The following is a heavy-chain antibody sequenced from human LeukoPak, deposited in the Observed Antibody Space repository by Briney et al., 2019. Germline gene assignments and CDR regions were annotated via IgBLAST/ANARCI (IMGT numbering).Heavy chain of an antibody. D-gene: IGHD3-10*01. J-gene: IGHJ4*02. CDR2: IYYSGST. Sequence: PSETLSLTCAVSGGSISSSSYYWGWIRQPPGKGLEWIGSIYYSGSTYYNPSLKSRVTISVDTSKNQFSLKLSSVTAADTAVYYCARDQTVSSYFYYGSGLYYFDYWGQGTLVTVSS. V-gene: IGHV4-39*07. CDR1: GGSISSSSYY. CDR3: ARDQTVSSYFYYGSGLYYFDY.